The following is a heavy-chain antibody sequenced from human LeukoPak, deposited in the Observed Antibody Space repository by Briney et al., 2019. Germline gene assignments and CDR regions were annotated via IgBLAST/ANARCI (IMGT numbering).Heavy chain of an antibody. J-gene: IGHJ4*02. CDR3: AREADSGYYRTVDY. CDR2: MSDDGSEK. Sequence: QSGGSLRLSCAASGFTFSSYAMSWVRQAPGKGLEWLGHMSDDGSEKHYVDSVRGRFTISRDPSKNTLYLEMTSLRTEDTAVYYCAREADSGYYRTVDYWGQGTMVTVS. CDR1: GFTFSSYA. D-gene: IGHD2-15*01. V-gene: IGHV3-30-3*01.